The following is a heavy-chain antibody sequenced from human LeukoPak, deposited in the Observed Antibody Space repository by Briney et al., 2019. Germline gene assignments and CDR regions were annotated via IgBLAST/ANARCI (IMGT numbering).Heavy chain of an antibody. CDR3: AKGIGLRPPDY. Sequence: GGSLRLSCAASGFTFSSYALNWVRQAPGKGLEWVSGISGGGGGTYYADSVKGRFTISRDNAKSTLYLQMNSLRAEDTALYYCAKGIGLRPPDYWGQGTLVTVSS. V-gene: IGHV3-23*01. CDR1: GFTFSSYA. D-gene: IGHD3-16*01. J-gene: IGHJ4*02. CDR2: ISGGGGGT.